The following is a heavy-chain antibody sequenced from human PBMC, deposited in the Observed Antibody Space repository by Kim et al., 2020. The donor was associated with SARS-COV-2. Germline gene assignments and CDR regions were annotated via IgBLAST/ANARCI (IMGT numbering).Heavy chain of an antibody. CDR1: GFTFSSYW. V-gene: IGHV3-74*01. CDR3: AREGYYYGSGSEDWFDP. D-gene: IGHD3-10*01. Sequence: GGSLRLSCAASGFTFSSYWMHWVRQAPGKGLVWVSRINSDGSSTSYADSVKDRFTISRDNAKNTLYLQMNSLRAEDTAVYYCAREGYYYGSGSEDWFDPWGQGTLVTVSS. J-gene: IGHJ5*02. CDR2: INSDGSST.